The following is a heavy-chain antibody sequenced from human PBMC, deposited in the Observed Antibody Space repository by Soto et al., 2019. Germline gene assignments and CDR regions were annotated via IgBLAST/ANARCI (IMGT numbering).Heavy chain of an antibody. CDR3: ARLDFSGGSSVGTKTKYYFDY. J-gene: IGHJ4*02. CDR2: IYYSGST. D-gene: IGHD2-15*01. V-gene: IGHV4-59*08. CDR1: GGSISSYY. Sequence: SETLSLTCTVSGGSISSYYWSWIRQPPGKGLEWIGYIYYSGSTNYNPSLKSRVTISVDTSKNQFSLKLSSVTAADTAVYYCARLDFSGGSSVGTKTKYYFDYWGQGTLVTVSS.